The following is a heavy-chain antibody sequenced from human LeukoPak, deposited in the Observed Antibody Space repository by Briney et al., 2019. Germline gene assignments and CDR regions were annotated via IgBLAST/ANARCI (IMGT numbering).Heavy chain of an antibody. V-gene: IGHV5-51*01. Sequence: GESLKISCKGPGYSFTSYWIGGVRQMPGKGLEWMGIIYPGDSDTRYSPSFQGQVTISADKSISTAYLQWSSLKASDTAMYYCARPGGFWSGPQPPDYWGQGTLVTVSS. CDR2: IYPGDSDT. CDR1: GYSFTSYW. D-gene: IGHD3-3*01. CDR3: ARPGGFWSGPQPPDY. J-gene: IGHJ4*02.